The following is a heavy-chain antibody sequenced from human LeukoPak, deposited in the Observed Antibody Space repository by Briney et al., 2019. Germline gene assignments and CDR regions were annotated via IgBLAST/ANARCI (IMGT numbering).Heavy chain of an antibody. D-gene: IGHD7-27*01. CDR1: GFTFSSYA. Sequence: PGGSLRLSCAASGFTFSSYAMHWVRQAPGKGLEWVAVISYDGSNKYYADSVKGRFTISRDNSKNTLYLQMNSLRAEDTAVYYCARDYAHWGPPIYYFDYWGQGTLVTVSS. J-gene: IGHJ4*02. CDR3: ARDYAHWGPPIYYFDY. V-gene: IGHV3-30-3*01. CDR2: ISYDGSNK.